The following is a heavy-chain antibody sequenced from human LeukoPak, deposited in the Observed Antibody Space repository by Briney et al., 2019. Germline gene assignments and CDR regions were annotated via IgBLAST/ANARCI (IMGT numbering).Heavy chain of an antibody. V-gene: IGHV4-30-2*01. CDR2: IYHSGST. CDR1: GGSISSDGYY. CDR3: ARGVQTTFTIFGVVTPPAYYYMDV. D-gene: IGHD3-3*01. J-gene: IGHJ6*03. Sequence: PSETLSLTCTVSGGSISSDGYYWSWIRQPPGKGLEWIGYIYHSGSTYYNPSLKSRVTISVDRSKNQFSLKLSSVTAADTAVYYCARGVQTTFTIFGVVTPPAYYYMDVWGKGTTVTVSS.